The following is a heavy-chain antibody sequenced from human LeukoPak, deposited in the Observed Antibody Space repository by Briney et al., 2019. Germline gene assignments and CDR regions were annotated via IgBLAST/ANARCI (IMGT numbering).Heavy chain of an antibody. CDR1: GGSFSDYY. V-gene: IGHV4-30-4*08. CDR3: ARDYSGYHLLDY. Sequence: SETLSLTCAVYGGSFSDYYWSWIRQPPGKGLEWIGYIYYSGNTYYNPSLKSRVTISVDTSNNQFSLKLSSVTAADTALYYCARDYSGYHLLDYWGQGTLVTVSS. D-gene: IGHD5-12*01. J-gene: IGHJ4*02. CDR2: IYYSGNT.